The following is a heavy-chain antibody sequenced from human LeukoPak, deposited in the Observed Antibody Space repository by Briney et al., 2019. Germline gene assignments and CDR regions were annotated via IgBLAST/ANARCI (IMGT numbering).Heavy chain of an antibody. D-gene: IGHD3-22*01. Sequence: GGSLRLSCAASGFTFSSYAMSWVRQAPGKGLEWVSAISGSGGSTYYADSVKGRFTISRDNSKNTLYLQMNSLRAEDTAVYYCAKAGRRVYYDSSGYGGPRGYWGQGTLVTVSS. CDR1: GFTFSSYA. V-gene: IGHV3-23*01. CDR3: AKAGRRVYYDSSGYGGPRGY. J-gene: IGHJ4*02. CDR2: ISGSGGST.